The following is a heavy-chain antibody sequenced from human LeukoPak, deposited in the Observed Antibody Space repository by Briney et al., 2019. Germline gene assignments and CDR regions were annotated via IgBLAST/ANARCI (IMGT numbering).Heavy chain of an antibody. D-gene: IGHD3-10*01. J-gene: IGHJ5*02. V-gene: IGHV4-34*01. CDR3: ARYGSGSYYKRSNRNNWFDP. CDR1: GGSFSGYY. CDR2: INHSGST. Sequence: PSETLSLTCAVYGGSFSGYYWSWIRQPPGKGLEWIGEINHSGSTNYNPSLKSRVTISVDTSKNQFSLKLSSVTAADTAVYYCARYGSGSYYKRSNRNNWFDPWGQGTLVIVSS.